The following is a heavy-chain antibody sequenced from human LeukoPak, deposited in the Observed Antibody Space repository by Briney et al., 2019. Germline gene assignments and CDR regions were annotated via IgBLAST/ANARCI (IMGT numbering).Heavy chain of an antibody. J-gene: IGHJ5*02. D-gene: IGHD2/OR15-2a*01. Sequence: GGSLRLSCAASGFTFSSYAMSWVRQAPGKGLEWVSAISGSGGSTLYADTVKGRFSISRDNSKATLYLQLNSLRVEDTAVYYCAKGQVSRPTNIRFDPWGQGTLVTVSS. CDR1: GFTFSSYA. CDR3: AKGQVSRPTNIRFDP. CDR2: ISGSGGST. V-gene: IGHV3-23*01.